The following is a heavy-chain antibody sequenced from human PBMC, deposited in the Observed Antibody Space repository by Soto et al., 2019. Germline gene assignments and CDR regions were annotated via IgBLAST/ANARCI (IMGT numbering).Heavy chain of an antibody. CDR2: ISYDGSNK. V-gene: IGHV3-30*03. D-gene: IGHD3-22*01. Sequence: GGSLILSCAASGFSFSSYGMNWVLQAPGKGLEWVAVISYDGSNKYYADSVKGRFTISRDNSKNTLYLQMNSLRAEDTAVYYCALSFGDYYDSRGYDYWGQGTLVTVSS. CDR1: GFSFSSYG. CDR3: ALSFGDYYDSRGYDY. J-gene: IGHJ4*02.